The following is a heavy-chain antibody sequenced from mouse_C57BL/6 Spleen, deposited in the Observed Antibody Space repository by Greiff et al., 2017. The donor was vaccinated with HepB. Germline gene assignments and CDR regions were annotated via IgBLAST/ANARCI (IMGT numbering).Heavy chain of an antibody. CDR3: ARFDDYDGAY. V-gene: IGHV1-82*01. CDR2: IYPGDGDT. CDR1: GYAFSSSW. D-gene: IGHD2-4*01. J-gene: IGHJ3*01. Sequence: QVQLQQSGPELVKPGASVKISCKASGYAFSSSWMNWVKQRPGKGLEWIGRIYPGDGDTNYNGKFKGKATLTADKSSSTAYMQLSSLTSEDSAVYFCARFDDYDGAYWGQGTLVTVSA.